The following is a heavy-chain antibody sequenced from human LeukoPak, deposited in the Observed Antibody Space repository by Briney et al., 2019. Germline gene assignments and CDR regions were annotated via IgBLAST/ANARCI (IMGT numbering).Heavy chain of an antibody. CDR3: ARHRSRLYVWGSYRPDDYSYFYMDV. J-gene: IGHJ6*03. Sequence: SETLSLTCTVSGGSVTSSSYYWGWIRQAPGKGLEWIGTIYFSGSTYSNPSLRSRVSMSVDTSKNQFSLKLNSVTAADTAVYYCARHRSRLYVWGSYRPDDYSYFYMDVWGKGTAVTVSS. D-gene: IGHD3-16*02. CDR2: IYFSGST. CDR1: GGSVTSSSYY. V-gene: IGHV4-39*01.